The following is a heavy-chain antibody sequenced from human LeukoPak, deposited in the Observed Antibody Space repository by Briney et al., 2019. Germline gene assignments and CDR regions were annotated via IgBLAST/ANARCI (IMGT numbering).Heavy chain of an antibody. CDR3: ARLPTVTTAFYFDY. D-gene: IGHD4-17*01. Sequence: SGTLSLTCTVSGGSISSGGYYWSWIRQHPGKGLEWIGYIYYSGSTYYNPSLKSRVTISVDTSKNQFSLKLSSVTAADTAVYYCARLPTVTTAFYFDYWGQGTLVTVSS. CDR2: IYYSGST. V-gene: IGHV4-31*03. CDR1: GGSISSGGYY. J-gene: IGHJ4*02.